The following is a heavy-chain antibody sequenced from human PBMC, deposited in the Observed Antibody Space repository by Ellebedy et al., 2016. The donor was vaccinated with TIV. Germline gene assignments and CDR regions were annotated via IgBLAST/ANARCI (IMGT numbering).Heavy chain of an antibody. Sequence: MPGGSLRLSCTVSGGSIRSSSSSWGWIRQPPGKGLEWLATIYYNGSTHYAPSLKSRVTISVDTPKNHFSLRLNSVTATDTSVYYGAASAEVPGWIENWGQGILVTVAS. CDR3: AASAEVPGWIEN. CDR1: GGSIRSSSSS. J-gene: IGHJ4*02. V-gene: IGHV4-39*02. D-gene: IGHD6-19*01. CDR2: IYYNGST.